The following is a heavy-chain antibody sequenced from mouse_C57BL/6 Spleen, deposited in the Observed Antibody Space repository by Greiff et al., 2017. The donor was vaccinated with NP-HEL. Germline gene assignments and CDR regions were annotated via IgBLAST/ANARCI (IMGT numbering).Heavy chain of an antibody. J-gene: IGHJ2*01. Sequence: QVQLQQSGAELMKPGASVKFSCKATGYTFTGYWIEWVKARPGHGLEWIGEILTGSGSTNYNEKFKGKATFTADTSSNTAYMQLSSLTTEDSAIYSCARSGGLRGNYFDYWGQGTTLTVSS. CDR3: ARSGGLRGNYFDY. V-gene: IGHV1-9*01. D-gene: IGHD3-1*01. CDR1: GYTFTGYW. CDR2: ILTGSGST.